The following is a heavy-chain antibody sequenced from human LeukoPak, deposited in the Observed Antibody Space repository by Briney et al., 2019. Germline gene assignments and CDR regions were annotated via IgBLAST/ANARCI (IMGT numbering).Heavy chain of an antibody. CDR3: ARVSRGRYLFDI. CDR2: VYYNGNT. V-gene: IGHV4-39*07. D-gene: IGHD3-16*02. Sequence: SETLSLTCTVSGGSISTSGYYWGWIRQPPGKGLEWMGSVYYNGNTYYNPSLESRITISVDTSKDQFSLKLTSVTAADTAMYYCARVSRGRYLFDIWGQGTMVTVSS. J-gene: IGHJ3*02. CDR1: GGSISTSGYY.